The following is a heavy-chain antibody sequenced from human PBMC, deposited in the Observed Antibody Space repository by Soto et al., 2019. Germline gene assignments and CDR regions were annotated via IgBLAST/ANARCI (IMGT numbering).Heavy chain of an antibody. J-gene: IGHJ4*02. CDR2: MNPNSGNT. CDR1: GYTFTSYD. CDR3: ARGELRSVLRYFDWTHTPNYFDY. Sequence: GASVKVSCKASGYTFTSYDINWVRQATGQGLEWMGWMNPNSGNTGYAQKFQGRVTMTRNTSISTAYMELSSLRSEDTAVYYCARGELRSVLRYFDWTHTPNYFDYWGQGTLVTVSS. D-gene: IGHD3-9*01. V-gene: IGHV1-8*01.